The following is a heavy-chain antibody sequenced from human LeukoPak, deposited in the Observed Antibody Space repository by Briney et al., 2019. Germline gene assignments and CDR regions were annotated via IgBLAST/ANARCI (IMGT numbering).Heavy chain of an antibody. J-gene: IGHJ5*02. CDR1: GFTFSSYE. Sequence: GGSLRLSCAASGFTFSSYEMNWVRQAPGKGLEWVSYISSSGSTIYYADSVKGRFTISRDNAKNSLYLQMNSLRAEDTAVYYCARASYRYGHPNWFDPWGQGTLVTVSS. V-gene: IGHV3-48*03. D-gene: IGHD5-18*01. CDR2: ISSSGSTI. CDR3: ARASYRYGHPNWFDP.